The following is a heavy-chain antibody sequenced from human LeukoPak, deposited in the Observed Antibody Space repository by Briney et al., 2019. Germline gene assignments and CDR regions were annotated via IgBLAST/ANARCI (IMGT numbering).Heavy chain of an antibody. CDR2: ISPYNDNT. CDR3: ARDTGFGVSMRYCDL. Sequence: ASVNLSCKASGYIFTSYGVSWVRQAPGQGLEWMGWISPYNDNTNYAKKFRGRVSMTTDTSATTAYMELRSLRSDDTAVYYCARDTGFGVSMRYCDLWGRGTRVPLFS. J-gene: IGHJ2*01. D-gene: IGHD3-3*01. V-gene: IGHV1-18*01. CDR1: GYIFTSYG.